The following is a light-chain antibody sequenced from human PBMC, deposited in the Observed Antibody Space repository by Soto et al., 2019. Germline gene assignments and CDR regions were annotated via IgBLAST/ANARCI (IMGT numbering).Light chain of an antibody. V-gene: IGLV2-14*01. CDR1: SSDIGGYNY. CDR3: SSYTTISTHV. J-gene: IGLJ1*01. Sequence: QSALTQPASVSGSPGQSITISCTGTSSDIGGYNYVSWYQQHPGEVPKLMIYEVSHRPSGVSNRFSGSKSGTRASLTISGLQPEDEADYYCSSYTTISTHVFGTGTKVTV. CDR2: EVS.